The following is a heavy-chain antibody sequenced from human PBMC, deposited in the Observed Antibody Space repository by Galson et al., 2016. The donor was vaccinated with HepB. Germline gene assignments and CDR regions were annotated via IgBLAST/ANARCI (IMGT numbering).Heavy chain of an antibody. CDR3: AKNDILAGYSAFDF. Sequence: SLRLSCAASGFTFSSYEMNWVRQAPGKGLEWVSYISSSGSTIYYADSVKGRFTISRDNSKNTLSLQMNSLRAEDTAVYYCAKNDILAGYSAFDFWGQGTLVTVSS. D-gene: IGHD3-9*01. J-gene: IGHJ4*02. CDR2: ISSSGSTI. V-gene: IGHV3-48*03. CDR1: GFTFSSYE.